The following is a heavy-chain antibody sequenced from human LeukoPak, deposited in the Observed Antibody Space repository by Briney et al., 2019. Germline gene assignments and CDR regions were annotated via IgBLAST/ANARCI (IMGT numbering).Heavy chain of an antibody. CDR1: GFTFSNYW. D-gene: IGHD2-2*01. V-gene: IGHV3-7*01. CDR3: ARGRQDCSRSACYEFNF. CDR2: IKQNESEK. J-gene: IGHJ4*02. Sequence: GGSLRLSCAASGFTFSNYWMSWVRQAPGKGLEWVANIKQNESEKYYVDSVKGRFPISRDNAKNSLYLQMNSLRAEDTAVYYCARGRQDCSRSACYEFNFWGQGTLVTVSS.